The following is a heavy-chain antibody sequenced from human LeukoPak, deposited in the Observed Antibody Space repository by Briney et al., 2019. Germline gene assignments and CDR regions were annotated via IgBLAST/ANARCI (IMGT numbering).Heavy chain of an antibody. CDR1: GGPINNYY. Sequence: PSETLSLTCTVSGGPINNYYWYWIRQPPGKGLEWIGYVHHSGSTYYNPSLQSRVTISVDTSKNQFSLKLSSVTAADTAVYFCARRMEQMPTIRQSNWIDPWGQGTLVTVSS. V-gene: IGHV4-59*08. CDR2: VHHSGST. CDR3: ARRMEQMPTIRQSNWIDP. D-gene: IGHD5-24*01. J-gene: IGHJ5*02.